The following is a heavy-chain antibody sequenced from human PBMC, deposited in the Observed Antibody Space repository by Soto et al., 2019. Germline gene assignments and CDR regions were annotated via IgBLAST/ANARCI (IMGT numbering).Heavy chain of an antibody. CDR3: AKDLRWSASLGY. D-gene: IGHD4-17*01. V-gene: IGHV3-30*18. Sequence: QPGGSLRLSCAASGFTFSSYGMHWVRQAPGKGLEWVAVISYDGSNKYYADSVKGRFTISRDNSKNTLYLQMNSLRAEDTAVYYCAKDLRWSASLGYWGQGTLVTVSS. J-gene: IGHJ4*02. CDR1: GFTFSSYG. CDR2: ISYDGSNK.